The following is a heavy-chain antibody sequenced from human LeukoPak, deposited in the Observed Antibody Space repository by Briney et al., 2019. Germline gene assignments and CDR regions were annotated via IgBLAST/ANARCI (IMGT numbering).Heavy chain of an antibody. V-gene: IGHV3-23*01. CDR1: GFTFSTYT. CDR3: AKVFWFEHISDY. D-gene: IGHD3-10*01. CDR2: IRGSGGTT. Sequence: PGGSLRLSCAASGFTFSTYTMTWVRQAPGKGLEWVSTIRGSGGTTFYADPVKGRFTISRDDSKDTLYLQMNSLRVEDTAVYYCAKVFWFEHISDYWGQGTLVTVSS. J-gene: IGHJ4*02.